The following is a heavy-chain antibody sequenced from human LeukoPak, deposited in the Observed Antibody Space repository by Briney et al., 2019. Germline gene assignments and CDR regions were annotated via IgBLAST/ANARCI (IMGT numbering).Heavy chain of an antibody. CDR3: ARDQTYYVSSGYYYVTYLQH. J-gene: IGHJ1*01. D-gene: IGHD3-22*01. CDR2: ISSGGST. CDR1: GASISSSY. V-gene: IGHV4-4*07. Sequence: EPSETLSLTCTVSGASISSSYCTWIRQPAGEGLEWIGRISSGGSTTYNPSFKSRVTMSLDTSKEQFSLNLTSVTAADTAVYYCARDQTYYVSSGYYYVTYLQHWGQGILVTVSS.